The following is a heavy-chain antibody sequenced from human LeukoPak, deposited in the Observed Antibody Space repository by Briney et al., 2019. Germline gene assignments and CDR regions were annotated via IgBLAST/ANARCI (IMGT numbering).Heavy chain of an antibody. J-gene: IGHJ4*02. CDR3: ARADNYGSILDY. Sequence: PGGSLRLSCAASGFTFSSYAMSWVRQAPGKGLEWVANIDQDGSAEYYVDSVGGRFTVSRDNAKNSLYLQIDSLRAEDTAVYYCARADNYGSILDYWGRGTLVTVSS. D-gene: IGHD3-10*01. CDR1: GFTFSSYA. CDR2: IDQDGSAE. V-gene: IGHV3-7*04.